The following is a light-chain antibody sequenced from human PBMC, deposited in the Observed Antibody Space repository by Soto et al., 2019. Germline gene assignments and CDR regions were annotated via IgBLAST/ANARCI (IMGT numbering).Light chain of an antibody. CDR2: GAS. CDR3: QQSGGSPRIT. J-gene: IGKJ5*01. CDR1: QSVSSSY. Sequence: EIVLTQSPGTLSLSPGERATLSCRASQSVSSSYLAWYQQKPGQAPRLLIYGASSRATGIPDRFSGSGSGTDFTLTISRVEPEDFAIYYCQQSGGSPRITFGQGTRLEIK. V-gene: IGKV3-20*01.